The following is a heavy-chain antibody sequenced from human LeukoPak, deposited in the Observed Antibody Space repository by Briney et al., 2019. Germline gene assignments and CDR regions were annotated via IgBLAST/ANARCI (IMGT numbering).Heavy chain of an antibody. J-gene: IGHJ4*02. CDR2: VSGSEDNK. D-gene: IGHD1-26*01. CDR1: GFTLSDYY. V-gene: IGHV3-11*01. Sequence: GGSLRLSCAASGFTLSDYYMTWIRQAPGQGLEWISYVSGSEDNKYYADSVKGRLAISRDNAEKSLFLQMSNLRAEDTAGYYCARAGLSGHYIDYGGQGTLVTVSS. CDR3: ARAGLSGHYIDY.